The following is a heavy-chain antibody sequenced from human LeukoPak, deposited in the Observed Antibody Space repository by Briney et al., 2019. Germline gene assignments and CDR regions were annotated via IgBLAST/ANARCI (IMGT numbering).Heavy chain of an antibody. D-gene: IGHD2-2*03. J-gene: IGHJ3*02. V-gene: IGHV4-61*01. CDR2: IYYSGST. Sequence: SETLSLTCTVSGGSISSGSYYWSWIRQPPGKGLEWIGYIYYSGSTNYNPSLKSRVTISVDTSKNQFSLKLSSVTAADTAVYYCARDSLLGYCSSTSCLPAFDIWGQGTMVAVSS. CDR1: GGSISSGSYY. CDR3: ARDSLLGYCSSTSCLPAFDI.